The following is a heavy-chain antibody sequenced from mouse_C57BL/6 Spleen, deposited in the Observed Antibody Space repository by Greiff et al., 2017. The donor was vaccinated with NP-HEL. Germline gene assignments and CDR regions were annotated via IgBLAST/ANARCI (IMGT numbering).Heavy chain of an antibody. CDR3: ARFTTTVVPYAMDY. J-gene: IGHJ4*01. D-gene: IGHD1-1*01. CDR1: GYTFTSYG. CDR2: IYPRSGNT. V-gene: IGHV1-81*01. Sequence: QVQLQQSGAELARPGASVKLSCKASGYTFTSYGISWVKQRTGQGLEWIGEIYPRSGNTYYNEKFKGKATLTADKSSSTAYMELRSLTSEDSAVYFCARFTTTVVPYAMDYWGQGTSVTVSS.